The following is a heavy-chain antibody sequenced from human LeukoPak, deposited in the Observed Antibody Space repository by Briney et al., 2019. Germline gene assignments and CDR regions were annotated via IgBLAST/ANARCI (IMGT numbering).Heavy chain of an antibody. D-gene: IGHD2-8*01. V-gene: IGHV4-39*07. CDR2: INHSGST. J-gene: IGHJ5*02. CDR1: GFSLSTSGVG. CDR3: ARRFWYASAHRWFDP. Sequence: ESGPTLVKPTQTLTLTCTFSGFSLSTSGVGVGWIRQPPGKGLEGIGEINHSGSTNYNPSLKSRVTISVDTSKNQFSLKLSSVTAADTAVHYCARRFWYASAHRWFDPWGQGTLVTVSS.